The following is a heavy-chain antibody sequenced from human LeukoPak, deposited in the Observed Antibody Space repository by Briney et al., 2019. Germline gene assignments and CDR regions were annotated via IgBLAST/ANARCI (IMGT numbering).Heavy chain of an antibody. V-gene: IGHV4-59*01. J-gene: IGHJ6*02. Sequence: SETLSVTCTVSGGSISSYYWSWIRQPPGTGLEWIGYIYYSGSTNYNPFLERRVTISVDTSKNQFVLKLSSVTAADTAVYYCARVRFGELFGRIFYYGMDVWGQGTTVTVSS. D-gene: IGHD3-10*01. CDR1: GGSISSYY. CDR2: IYYSGST. CDR3: ARVRFGELFGRIFYYGMDV.